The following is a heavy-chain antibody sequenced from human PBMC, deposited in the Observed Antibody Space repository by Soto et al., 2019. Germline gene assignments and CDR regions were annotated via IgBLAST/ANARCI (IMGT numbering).Heavy chain of an antibody. J-gene: IGHJ3*01. CDR3: AKGSYYYDSSGYYLTRLWDAFDV. D-gene: IGHD3-22*01. Sequence: HPGGSLRLSCAASGFSFSSYAMSWVRQAPGKGLEWVSAISGSGGSTYYADSVKGRFTISRDNSKNTLYLQMNSLRAEDTAVYYCAKGSYYYDSSGYYLTRLWDAFDVWGQGTMVTVSS. CDR1: GFSFSSYA. V-gene: IGHV3-23*01. CDR2: ISGSGGST.